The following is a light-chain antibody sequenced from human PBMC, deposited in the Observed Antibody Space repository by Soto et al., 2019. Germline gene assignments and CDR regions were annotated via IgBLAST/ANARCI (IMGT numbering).Light chain of an antibody. Sequence: QSALTQPASVSGSPGQSITISCVGTSGDIGTHDYVSWYQQHPGKVPKLIIFDVSARPSGVSHRFSGSKSGNTASLTISGLQAEDEADYYCGSYTSSSTLVFGGGTKLTVL. CDR1: SGDIGTHDY. CDR3: GSYTSSSTLV. CDR2: DVS. V-gene: IGLV2-14*03. J-gene: IGLJ2*01.